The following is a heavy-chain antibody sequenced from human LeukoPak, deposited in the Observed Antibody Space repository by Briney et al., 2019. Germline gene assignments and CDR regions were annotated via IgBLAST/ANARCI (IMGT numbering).Heavy chain of an antibody. V-gene: IGHV4-38-2*01. CDR1: GYSTNSNYF. J-gene: IGHJ4*02. D-gene: IGHD2-8*01. Sequence: SETLSLTCAVSGYSTNSNYFWGWIRQPPGKGLEWIGSISHSGNTYYNPSLKSRVTISVDTSKKQFSLKLSSVTAADTAVYFCVRQAVQYGFESWGQGTLVTVS. CDR3: VRQAVQYGFES. CDR2: ISHSGNT.